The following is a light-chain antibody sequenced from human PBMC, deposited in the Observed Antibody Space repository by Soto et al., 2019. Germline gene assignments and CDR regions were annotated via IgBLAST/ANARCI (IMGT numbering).Light chain of an antibody. CDR2: EVS. CDR3: SSFTSSSIDYV. Sequence: QSALTQPASVSGSPGQSITISCTGTSSDVGGYNYVSWYQQHPGKAPKLMIYEVSNRPSGVSNRFSGSKSGNTASLTISGLQAKDEADYHCSSFTSSSIDYVFGTGTKLTVL. V-gene: IGLV2-14*01. CDR1: SSDVGGYNY. J-gene: IGLJ1*01.